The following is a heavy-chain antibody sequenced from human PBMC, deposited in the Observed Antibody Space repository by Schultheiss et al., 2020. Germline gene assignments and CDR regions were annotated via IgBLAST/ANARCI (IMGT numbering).Heavy chain of an antibody. D-gene: IGHD4-23*01. CDR1: GFTFSSYA. J-gene: IGHJ4*02. CDR3: ARSTTVVSPSH. Sequence: GGSLRLSCAASGFTFSSYAMHWVRQAPGKGLEWVSVIYSGGTTYYADSVKGRFTISRDNSKNTLYLQMNSLRAEDTAVYYCARSTTVVSPSHWGQGTLVTVSS. CDR2: IYSGGTT. V-gene: IGHV3-53*01.